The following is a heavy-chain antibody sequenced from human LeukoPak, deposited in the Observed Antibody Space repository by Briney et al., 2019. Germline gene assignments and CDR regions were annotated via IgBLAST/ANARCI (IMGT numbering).Heavy chain of an antibody. D-gene: IGHD2-2*01. J-gene: IGHJ4*02. CDR1: GFTFGDYA. V-gene: IGHV3-49*03. CDR3: TRPAKYQLLWVDY. CDR2: IRSKAYGGTT. Sequence: GRSLRLSCTASGFTFGDYAMSWFRQAPGKGLEWVGFIRSKAYGGTTEYAASVKGRFTISRDDSKSIAYLQMNSLKTEDTAVYYCTRPAKYQLLWVDYWGQGTLVTVSS.